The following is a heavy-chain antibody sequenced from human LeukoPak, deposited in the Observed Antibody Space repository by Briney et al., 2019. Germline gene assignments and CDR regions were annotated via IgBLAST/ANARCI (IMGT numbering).Heavy chain of an antibody. Sequence: SVKVSCKASGGTFSSYAISWVRQAPGQGLEWMGGIIPIFGTANYAQKFQGRVTITADESTSTAYMELSSLRSEDTAVYYCARWGGYYDFWSGYKGGYYYYMDVWGKGTTVTVSS. V-gene: IGHV1-69*13. J-gene: IGHJ6*03. CDR2: IIPIFGTA. D-gene: IGHD3-3*01. CDR1: GGTFSSYA. CDR3: ARWGGYYDFWSGYKGGYYYYMDV.